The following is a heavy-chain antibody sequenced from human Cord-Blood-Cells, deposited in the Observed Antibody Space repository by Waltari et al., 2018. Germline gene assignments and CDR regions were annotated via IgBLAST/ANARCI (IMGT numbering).Heavy chain of an antibody. V-gene: IGHV3-30*03. CDR2: ISYDGSNK. CDR3: AGAENYWYFDL. J-gene: IGHJ2*01. CDR1: GLSFRGPG. Sequence: QVQLVESGGGVVQPGRSLSLYCAASGLSFRGPGMQWVPQGPGKGLEWVAVISYDGSNKYYADSVKGRFPISRYNSKNTLYLQMNSLRAEDTAVYYCAGAENYWYFDLWGRGTLVTVSS.